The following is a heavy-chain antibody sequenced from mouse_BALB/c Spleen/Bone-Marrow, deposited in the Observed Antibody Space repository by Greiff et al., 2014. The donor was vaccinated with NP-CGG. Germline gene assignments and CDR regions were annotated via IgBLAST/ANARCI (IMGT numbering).Heavy chain of an antibody. Sequence: EVQLQQSGAELVEPGASVKLSCTASGFNIKDTYIYWVKQRPEQGLGWVGRIDPANGNTKYDPKFQGKATIAADTSSNTAYLQLSSLTSEDTAVYYCSRGYYDYLFALDYWGHGTSVTVSS. V-gene: IGHV14-3*02. CDR2: IDPANGNT. J-gene: IGHJ4*01. CDR1: GFNIKDTY. D-gene: IGHD5-5*01. CDR3: SRGYYDYLFALDY.